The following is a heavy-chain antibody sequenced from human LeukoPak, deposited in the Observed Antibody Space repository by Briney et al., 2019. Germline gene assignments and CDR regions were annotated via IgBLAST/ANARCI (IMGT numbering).Heavy chain of an antibody. J-gene: IGHJ4*02. V-gene: IGHV4-59*08. D-gene: IGHD1-1*01. Sequence: PSETLSLTCTVSGGSISGYYWSWIRQPPGKGLEWIGYIYYSGSTNYNPSLKSRVTISVDTSKNQFSLKLSSVTAADTAVYYCARQDSLRRHFDYWGQGTLVTVSS. CDR1: GGSISGYY. CDR3: ARQDSLRRHFDY. CDR2: IYYSGST.